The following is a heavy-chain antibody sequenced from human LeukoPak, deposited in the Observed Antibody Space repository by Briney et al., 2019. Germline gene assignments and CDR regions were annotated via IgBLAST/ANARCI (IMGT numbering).Heavy chain of an antibody. J-gene: IGHJ4*02. CDR3: AKDPGSTSCCGVLGDY. Sequence: GGSLRPSCAASGFIFSSYGMHWVRQAPGRGLEWVAFIRSDGSTKYYADSVKGRFTISRDNSKNTLYLQMSSLRGEDTAVYYCAKDPGSTSCCGVLGDYWGQGTLVTVSS. CDR1: GFIFSSYG. CDR2: IRSDGSTK. D-gene: IGHD2-2*01. V-gene: IGHV3-30*02.